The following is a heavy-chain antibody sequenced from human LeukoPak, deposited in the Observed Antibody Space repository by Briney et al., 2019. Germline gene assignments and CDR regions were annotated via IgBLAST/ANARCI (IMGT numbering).Heavy chain of an antibody. CDR3: ARGYGSGSYYNF. D-gene: IGHD3-10*01. V-gene: IGHV4-59*12. CDR2: IYYSGST. J-gene: IGHJ4*02. Sequence: PSETLSLTCTVSGGSISSYYWSWIRQPPGKGLEWIGYIYYSGSTNYNPSLKSRVTISVDTSKNQFSLKLNSVTAADTAVYYCARGYGSGSYYNFWGQGTLVTVSS. CDR1: GGSISSYY.